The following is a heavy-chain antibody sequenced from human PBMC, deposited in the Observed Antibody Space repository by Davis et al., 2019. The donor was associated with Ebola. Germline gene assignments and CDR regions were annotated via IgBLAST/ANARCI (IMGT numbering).Heavy chain of an antibody. CDR2: ISSSSSTI. Sequence: GGSLRLSCAASGFTFSSYWMSWVRQAPGKGLEWVSYISSSSSTIYYADSVKGRFTISRDNAKNSLYLQMNSLRAEDTAVYYCARDRDSIAAAGTYYYGMDVWGQGTTVTVSS. D-gene: IGHD6-13*01. J-gene: IGHJ6*02. CDR3: ARDRDSIAAAGTYYYGMDV. V-gene: IGHV3-48*04. CDR1: GFTFSSYW.